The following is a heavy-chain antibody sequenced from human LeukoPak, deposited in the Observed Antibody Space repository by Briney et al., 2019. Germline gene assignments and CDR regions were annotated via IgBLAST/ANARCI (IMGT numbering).Heavy chain of an antibody. CDR3: ARDDYGETFDY. CDR1: GFTFNNYA. V-gene: IGHV3-23*01. J-gene: IGHJ4*02. CDR2: ISGRGGST. D-gene: IGHD4-17*01. Sequence: SGGSLRLSCAASGFTFNNYAMSWVRQAPGKGLEWVSAISGRGGSTYYADSVKGRFTISRDNSKNTLYLQMNSLRAEDTAVYYCARDDYGETFDYWGQGTLVTVSS.